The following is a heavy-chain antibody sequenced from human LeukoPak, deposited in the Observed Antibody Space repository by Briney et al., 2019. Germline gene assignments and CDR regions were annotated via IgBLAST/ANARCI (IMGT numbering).Heavy chain of an antibody. Sequence: SETLSLTCAVYGGSFSGYYWSWIRQPPGKGLEWIGYIYYSGSTNYNPSLKSRVTISVDTSKNQFSLKLSSVTAADTAVYYCARDPIRWSPYYFDYWGQGTLVTVSS. CDR2: IYYSGST. CDR1: GGSFSGYY. J-gene: IGHJ4*02. CDR3: ARDPIRWSPYYFDY. D-gene: IGHD4-23*01. V-gene: IGHV4-59*12.